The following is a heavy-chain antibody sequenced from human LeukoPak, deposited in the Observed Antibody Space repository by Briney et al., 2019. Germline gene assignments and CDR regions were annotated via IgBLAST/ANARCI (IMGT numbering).Heavy chain of an antibody. D-gene: IGHD4-11*01. CDR2: IDHTGTT. CDR3: ARGRVSSSTWHSTYYYYFYMDV. Sequence: SETLSLTCTVSGGSITIYYWTWIRQPPGKGLERIGYIDHTGTTDYNPSLNSRVAISRDTSKNHFSLQLSSVTAADTAVYFCARGRVSSSTWHSTYYYYFYMDVWGKGTTVTVSS. CDR1: GGSITIYY. J-gene: IGHJ6*03. V-gene: IGHV4-59*01.